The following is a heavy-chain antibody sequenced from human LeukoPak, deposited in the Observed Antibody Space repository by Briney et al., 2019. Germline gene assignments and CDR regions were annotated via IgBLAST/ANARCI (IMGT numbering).Heavy chain of an antibody. CDR1: GYSLTNHY. CDR3: GRGPAAVHP. V-gene: IGHV4-34*12. CDR2: ILHTGST. J-gene: IGHJ5*02. D-gene: IGHD6-13*01. Sequence: SETLSLTCAVSGYSLTNHYWIWIRQPPGKGLEWNGEILHTGSTNYNPSFKSRVTISIDTSKNQSFLTLTSVTAADTAVYFWGRGPAAVHPWGQGTLVTVSS.